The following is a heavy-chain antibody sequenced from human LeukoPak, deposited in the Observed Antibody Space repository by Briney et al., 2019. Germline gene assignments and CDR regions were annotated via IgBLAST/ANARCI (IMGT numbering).Heavy chain of an antibody. CDR1: GGSISSYY. J-gene: IGHJ4*02. CDR3: ARETYYYDSGGYTEYYFDY. V-gene: IGHV4-59*01. Sequence: SETLSLTCTVSGGSISSYYWSWIRQPPGKGLEWIGYIYYSGSTNYNPSLKSRVTISVDTSKNQFSLKLSSVTAADTAVYYCARETYYYDSGGYTEYYFDYWGQGTLVTVSS. D-gene: IGHD3-22*01. CDR2: IYYSGST.